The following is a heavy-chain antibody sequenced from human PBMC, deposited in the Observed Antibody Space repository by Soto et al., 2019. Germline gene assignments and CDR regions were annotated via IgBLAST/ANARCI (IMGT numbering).Heavy chain of an antibody. J-gene: IGHJ6*02. Sequence: GESLRLSCAASRLPFSSYAMSWVRQAPGKGLEWVSAISSSGTSTYSADSVKGRFTISRDNSKNTLYLQMNSLRVEDTAVYYCAKGPTIFGVVISYSFYYGLDVWGQGTTVTVSS. CDR1: RLPFSSYA. CDR2: ISSSGTST. D-gene: IGHD3-3*01. V-gene: IGHV3-23*01. CDR3: AKGPTIFGVVISYSFYYGLDV.